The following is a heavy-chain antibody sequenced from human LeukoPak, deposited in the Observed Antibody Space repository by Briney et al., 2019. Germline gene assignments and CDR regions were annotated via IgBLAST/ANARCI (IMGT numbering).Heavy chain of an antibody. CDR1: GITLNIFA. CDR2: ITRSGTNT. V-gene: IGHV3-23*01. D-gene: IGHD1-26*01. J-gene: IGHJ4*02. CDR3: ATDPATVGVTTRDY. Sequence: GGSLRLSCAASGITLNIFAMNWVRQAPGKGLEWVSAITRSGTNTFYRDSVKGRFTVSRVNSKNTIFLQMNTLRADDTAVYFCATDPATVGVTTRDYWGQGTPVTVSS.